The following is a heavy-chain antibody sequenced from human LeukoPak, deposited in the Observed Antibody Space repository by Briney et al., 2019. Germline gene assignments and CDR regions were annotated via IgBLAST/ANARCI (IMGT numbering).Heavy chain of an antibody. CDR3: AKGGSGGPYYYDSSGYPYYFDY. Sequence: PGGSLRLSCAASGFTFSNYAKHWVRQAPGKGLEWVAVISDDGSNKYYADSVKGRFTISRDNSKNTLYLQMNSLRAEDTAVYYCAKGGSGGPYYYDSSGYPYYFDYWGQGTLVTVSS. CDR1: GFTFSNYA. D-gene: IGHD3-22*01. CDR2: ISDDGSNK. V-gene: IGHV3-30*04. J-gene: IGHJ4*02.